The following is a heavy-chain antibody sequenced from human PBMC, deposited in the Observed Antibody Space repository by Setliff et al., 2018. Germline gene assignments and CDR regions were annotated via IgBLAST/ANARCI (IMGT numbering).Heavy chain of an antibody. V-gene: IGHV3-20*04. CDR1: GFTFDDYG. CDR2: INRSGTST. CDR3: ARGPWKHSAYYYYYYMDV. J-gene: IGHJ6*03. D-gene: IGHD1-1*01. Sequence: AGGSLRLSCAASGFTFDDYGMSWVRQVPGKGLEWVSGINRSGTSTSYADSVKGRFTISRDNAKNTLYLQMNSLRAEDTAVYYCARGPWKHSAYYYYYYMDVWGKGTTVTVSS.